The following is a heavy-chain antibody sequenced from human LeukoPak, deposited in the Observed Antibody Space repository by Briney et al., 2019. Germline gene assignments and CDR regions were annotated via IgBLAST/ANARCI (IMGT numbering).Heavy chain of an antibody. CDR2: IIPIFGTT. V-gene: IGHV1-69*13. J-gene: IGHJ4*02. CDR3: ARGEAGSLDY. D-gene: IGHD6-13*01. CDR1: GGTFSSYA. Sequence: SVKVSSKASGGTFSSYAISWVRQAPGQGLEWMGGIIPIFGTTNYAQKFQGRVTITADESTSTAYMELSRLRSEDTAVYYCARGEAGSLDYWGQGTLVTVSS.